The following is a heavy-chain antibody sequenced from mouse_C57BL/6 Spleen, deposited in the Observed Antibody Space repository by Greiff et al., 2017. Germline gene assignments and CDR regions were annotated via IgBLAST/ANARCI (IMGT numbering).Heavy chain of an antibody. D-gene: IGHD1-1*01. CDR2: ILPGSGST. Sequence: QVQLKESGAELMKPGASVKLSCKATGYTFTGYWIEWVKQRPGHGLEWIGEILPGSGSTNYNEKFKGKATFTADTSSNTAYMQLSSLTTEDSAIYYCARRDYYYGSSSRGFAYWGQGTLVTVSA. V-gene: IGHV1-9*01. CDR1: GYTFTGYW. CDR3: ARRDYYYGSSSRGFAY. J-gene: IGHJ3*01.